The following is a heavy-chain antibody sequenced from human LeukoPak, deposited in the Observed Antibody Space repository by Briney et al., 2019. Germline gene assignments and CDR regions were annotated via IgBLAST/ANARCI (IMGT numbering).Heavy chain of an antibody. Sequence: PGGSLRLSCAASGFTFSDYYMSWIRQAPGKGLEWVSYISSSGSTIYYADSVKGRFTISRDNAKNSLYLQMNSLRAEDTAVYYCASASPHWGSEGYFDLWGRGTLVTVSS. CDR3: ASASPHWGSEGYFDL. CDR1: GFTFSDYY. D-gene: IGHD7-27*01. CDR2: ISSSGSTI. V-gene: IGHV3-11*01. J-gene: IGHJ2*01.